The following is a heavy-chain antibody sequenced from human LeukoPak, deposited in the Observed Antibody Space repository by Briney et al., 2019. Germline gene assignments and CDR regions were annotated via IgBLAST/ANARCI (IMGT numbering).Heavy chain of an antibody. CDR2: IYTSGST. D-gene: IGHD2-15*01. Sequence: SETLSLTCIASGGSISSYYWSWIRQPAGKGLEWIGRIYTSGSTNYNPSLKSRVTMSVDTSKNQFSLKLSSVTAADTAVYYCARSEWVARFDYWGQGTLVTVSS. J-gene: IGHJ4*02. V-gene: IGHV4-4*07. CDR1: GGSISSYY. CDR3: ARSEWVARFDY.